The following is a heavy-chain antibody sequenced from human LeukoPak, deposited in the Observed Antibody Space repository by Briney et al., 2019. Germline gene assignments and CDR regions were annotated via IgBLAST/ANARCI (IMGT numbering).Heavy chain of an antibody. Sequence: PSETLSLTCTVSGYSISSGYYWGWIRQPPGKGLEWIGSIYHSGSTYYNPSLKSRVTISVDTSKNQFSLKLSSVTAADTAVYYCARDKIIGDYYDSSGYTYWGQGTLVTVSS. D-gene: IGHD3-22*01. CDR3: ARDKIIGDYYDSSGYTY. CDR1: GYSISSGYY. V-gene: IGHV4-38-2*02. J-gene: IGHJ4*02. CDR2: IYHSGST.